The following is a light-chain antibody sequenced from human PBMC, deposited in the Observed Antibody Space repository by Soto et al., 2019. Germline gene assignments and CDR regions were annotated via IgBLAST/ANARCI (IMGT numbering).Light chain of an antibody. CDR3: CSYAGSSWV. J-gene: IGLJ3*02. CDR2: DVS. V-gene: IGLV2-11*01. Sequence: QSVLTQPRSVSGSPGQSVTISCTGTSSDVGGYNYVSWYQQHPGKAPKLMIYDVSKRPSGVPDRFSGSKSGNTASLTISGLQAEDEADYSCCSYAGSSWVFGGGTQLTVL. CDR1: SSDVGGYNY.